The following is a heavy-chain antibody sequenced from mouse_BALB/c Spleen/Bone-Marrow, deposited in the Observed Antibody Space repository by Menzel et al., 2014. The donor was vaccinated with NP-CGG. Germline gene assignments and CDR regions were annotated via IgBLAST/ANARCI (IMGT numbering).Heavy chain of an antibody. CDR2: IYPGNSDT. CDR1: GYTFSNYW. Sequence: EVKLMESGTVLARPGAAVKMSCKASGYTFSNYWMHWVKQRPGQGLEWIGTIYPGNSDTTYNQEFKGKAKLTAVTSTSTAYMELSSLTNEDSAVYYCTTLARSDFDYWGQGTTLTVSS. CDR3: TTLARSDFDY. J-gene: IGHJ2*01. D-gene: IGHD3-1*01. V-gene: IGHV1-5*01.